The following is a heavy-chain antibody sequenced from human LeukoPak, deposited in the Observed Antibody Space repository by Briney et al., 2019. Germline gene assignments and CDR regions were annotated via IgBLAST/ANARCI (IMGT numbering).Heavy chain of an antibody. D-gene: IGHD6-19*01. V-gene: IGHV4-39*01. CDR3: ARVRSVSNWLDP. CDR2: IYYSGRT. CDR1: GGSISSSTYY. Sequence: SETLSLTCTVSGGSISSSTYYWCWIRQPPGKGLEWIGSIYYSGRTYYNPSLKSRVTISVDTSNNQFSLILSSVTATDTAIYYCARVRSVSNWLDPWGQGTLVTVSS. J-gene: IGHJ5*02.